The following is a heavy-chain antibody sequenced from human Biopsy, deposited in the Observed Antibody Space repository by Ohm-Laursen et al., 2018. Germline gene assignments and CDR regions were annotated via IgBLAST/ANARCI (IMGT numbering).Heavy chain of an antibody. CDR1: GESFNGYY. Sequence: SQTLSLTCAVYGESFNGYYWSWIRQTPGKGLEWIGEINRSGRTNYNPSLKSRVTISADTSKNQFSLKVRSVTAADTAVYYCVRGVDYYDPYHYYALDVWGQGTTVTVSS. D-gene: IGHD3-22*01. CDR3: VRGVDYYDPYHYYALDV. J-gene: IGHJ6*02. V-gene: IGHV4-34*01. CDR2: INRSGRT.